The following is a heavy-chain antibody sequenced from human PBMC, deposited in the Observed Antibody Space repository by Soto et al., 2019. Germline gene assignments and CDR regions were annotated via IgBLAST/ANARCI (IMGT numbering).Heavy chain of an antibody. CDR2: IYPGDSDT. D-gene: IGHD2-2*01. CDR1: GYSFTSYW. Sequence: PGQSLKISCKGSGYSFTSYWIGWVRQMPGKGLEWMGIIYPGDSDTRYSPSFQGQVTISADKSISTAYLQWSSLKASDTAMYYCARLPGYCSSTSCDLYYYYGMDVWGQGTTVTVFS. J-gene: IGHJ6*02. CDR3: ARLPGYCSSTSCDLYYYYGMDV. V-gene: IGHV5-51*01.